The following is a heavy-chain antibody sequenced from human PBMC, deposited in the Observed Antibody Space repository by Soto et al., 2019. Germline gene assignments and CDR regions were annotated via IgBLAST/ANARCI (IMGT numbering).Heavy chain of an antibody. Sequence: QVQLVQSGAEVKKSGASVKVSCKASGYTFTRYDINWVRQATGQGLEWMGWMNPNSGNTGYAQKFQGRVTMTRNTSISTAYMELSSLRYEDAAVYYCARERSAAGTGWFDPWGQGTLVTVSS. J-gene: IGHJ5*02. CDR3: ARERSAAGTGWFDP. CDR1: GYTFTRYD. V-gene: IGHV1-8*01. D-gene: IGHD6-13*01. CDR2: MNPNSGNT.